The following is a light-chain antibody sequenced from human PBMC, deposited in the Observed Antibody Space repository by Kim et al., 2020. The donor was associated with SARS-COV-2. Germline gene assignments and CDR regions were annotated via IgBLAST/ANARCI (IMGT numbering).Light chain of an antibody. J-gene: IGKJ2*01. V-gene: IGKV3-11*01. CDR3: QQRSNWPSYT. Sequence: EIVLTQSPATLSLSPGERATLSCRASQSVSSYLAWCQQKPGQAPRLLIYDASNRATGIPARFSGSGSGTDFTLTISSLEPEDFAVYYCQQRSNWPSYTFGQGTKLEI. CDR2: DAS. CDR1: QSVSSY.